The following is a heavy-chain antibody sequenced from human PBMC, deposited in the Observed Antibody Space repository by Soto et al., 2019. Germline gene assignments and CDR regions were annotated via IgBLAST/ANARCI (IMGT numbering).Heavy chain of an antibody. J-gene: IGHJ5*02. CDR3: AGGSSKSWFDP. CDR2: IYYSGST. CDR1: NGSISSSGYY. Sequence: QVQLQESGPGLAKPSQTLSLTYNVSNGSISSSGYYWSWIRQHPGQGLEWIGYIYYSGSTYYNPSLKSRVTISVDTSKNQFSLKLGSVTAADTAMYYCAGGSSKSWFDPWGQGTLVTVPS. V-gene: IGHV4-31*03. D-gene: IGHD6-6*01.